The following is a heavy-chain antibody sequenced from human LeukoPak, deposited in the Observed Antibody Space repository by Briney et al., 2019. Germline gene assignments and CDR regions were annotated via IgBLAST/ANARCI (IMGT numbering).Heavy chain of an antibody. J-gene: IGHJ4*02. D-gene: IGHD3-10*01. CDR2: ISNSGST. CDR1: GGSISIYY. V-gene: IGHV4-59*01. CDR3: ARGRSLGELFD. Sequence: SETLSLTCTVSGGSISIYYGNWIRQPPGKGLEWIGYISNSGSTNYNPSLKSRVTISGDTSKSQFSLKLSSVSAADTAVYYCARGRSLGELFDWGQGTLVTVSS.